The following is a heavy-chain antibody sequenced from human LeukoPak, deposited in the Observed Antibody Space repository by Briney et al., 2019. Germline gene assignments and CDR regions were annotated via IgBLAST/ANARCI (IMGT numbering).Heavy chain of an antibody. Sequence: ASVKASCKASGYTFTSYYMHWVRQAPGQGLEWMGWINPNSGGTNYAQKFQGWVTMTRDTSISTAYMELSRLRSDDTAVYYCARYGFVELSSYGMDVWGKGTTVTVSS. V-gene: IGHV1-2*04. CDR1: GYTFTSYY. CDR3: ARYGFVELSSYGMDV. CDR2: INPNSGGT. J-gene: IGHJ6*04. D-gene: IGHD3-10*01.